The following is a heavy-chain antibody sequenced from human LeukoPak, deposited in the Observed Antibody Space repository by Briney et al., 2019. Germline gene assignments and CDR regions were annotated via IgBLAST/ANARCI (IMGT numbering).Heavy chain of an antibody. D-gene: IGHD4-11*01. CDR3: ARVALRPIDYSNPEFDP. CDR1: GFTFSSYS. V-gene: IGHV3-48*01. Sequence: GGSLRLSCAASGFTFSSYSMNWVRQAPGQGLEWVSYVTSDSVTMFYADSVKGRFTASRDNAENSMYLQMNSLRAEDTAVYYCARVALRPIDYSNPEFDPWGQGTLVTVSS. CDR2: VTSDSVTM. J-gene: IGHJ5*02.